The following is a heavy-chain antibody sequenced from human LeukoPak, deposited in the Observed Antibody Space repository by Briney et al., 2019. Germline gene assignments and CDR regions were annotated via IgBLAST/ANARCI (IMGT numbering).Heavy chain of an antibody. CDR2: INHSGST. CDR1: GGSFSGYY. CDR3: ARAVTFDY. V-gene: IGHV4-34*01. D-gene: IGHD2-21*02. Sequence: SETLSLTCAVYGGSFSGYYWSWIRQPPGKGLEWIGEINHSGSTNYNPSLKSRVTISVDTSKNQFSLKLSSVTAADTAVYYCARAVTFDYWGQGTLVTVSS. J-gene: IGHJ4*02.